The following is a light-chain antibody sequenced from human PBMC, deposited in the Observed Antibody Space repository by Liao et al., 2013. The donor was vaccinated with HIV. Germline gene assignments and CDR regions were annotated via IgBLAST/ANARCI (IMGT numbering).Light chain of an antibody. J-gene: IGLJ3*02. Sequence: SYELTQAPSMSVSPGQSATITCSGEKLGDRYVSWYQQRPGHSPILVIYEDTKRPSGIPERFSGSNSGNTATLTISGTQTMDEADYYCQAWDSNSWVFGGGTELTVL. CDR3: QAWDSNSWV. CDR1: KLGDRY. CDR2: EDT. V-gene: IGLV3-1*01.